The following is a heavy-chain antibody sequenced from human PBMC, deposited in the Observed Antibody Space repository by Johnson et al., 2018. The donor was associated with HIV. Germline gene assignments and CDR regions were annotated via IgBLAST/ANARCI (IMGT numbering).Heavy chain of an antibody. D-gene: IGHD6-19*01. J-gene: IGHJ3*01. CDR1: GFTVSSNY. Sequence: VQLVESGGGLVQPGGSLRLSCAASGFTVSSNYMSWVRQAPGKGLEWVSVIYSGGSTYYADSVKGRFTISRDNAKNSLSLQMNSLRAEDTAVYYCAREGVAVAGTPDAFDLWGQGTMVIVSS. CDR2: IYSGGST. V-gene: IGHV3-66*01. CDR3: AREGVAVAGTPDAFDL.